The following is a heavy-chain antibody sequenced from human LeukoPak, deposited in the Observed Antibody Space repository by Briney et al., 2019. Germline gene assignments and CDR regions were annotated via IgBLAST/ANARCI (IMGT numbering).Heavy chain of an antibody. V-gene: IGHV5-51*01. CDR3: ARHSSGWYSAFDI. CDR1: GYSFTSCW. J-gene: IGHJ3*02. Sequence: GESLKISCKGAGYSFTSCWIGWVRQLPGKGLEWMGIIYPGDSDTRYSPSFQGQVTISADKSISTASLQWSSLKASDTAMYYCARHSSGWYSAFDIWGQGTMVTVSS. D-gene: IGHD6-19*01. CDR2: IYPGDSDT.